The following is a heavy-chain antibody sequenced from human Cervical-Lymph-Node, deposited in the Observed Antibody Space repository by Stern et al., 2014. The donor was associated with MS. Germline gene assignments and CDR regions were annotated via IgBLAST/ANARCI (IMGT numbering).Heavy chain of an antibody. CDR2: INAGNGNT. D-gene: IGHD1-20*01. Sequence: QMQLVQSGAEVKKPGASVKVSCKASGYTFTSYAIHWVRQAPGQRLEWMGCINAGNGNTEESEKFQGRVTITRDSYASTAHMELSSLRSEDTAVFYCSRSRFLSGRQDYWGQGTLVTVSP. CDR3: SRSRFLSGRQDY. J-gene: IGHJ4*02. CDR1: GYTFTSYA. V-gene: IGHV1-3*01.